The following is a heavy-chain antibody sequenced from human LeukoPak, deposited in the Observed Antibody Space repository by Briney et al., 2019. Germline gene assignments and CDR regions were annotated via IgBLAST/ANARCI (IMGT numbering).Heavy chain of an antibody. J-gene: IGHJ5*02. V-gene: IGHV4-59*01. CDR1: GSSISSYY. Sequence: SETLSLTCTVSGSSISSYYWSWIRQPPGKGLEWIGYIYYSGSTNYNPSLKSRVTISVDTSKNQFSLKLSSVTAADTAVYYCARGLTGYPNNWFDPWAREPWSPSPQ. CDR2: IYYSGST. CDR3: ARGLTGYPNNWFDP. D-gene: IGHD5-18*01.